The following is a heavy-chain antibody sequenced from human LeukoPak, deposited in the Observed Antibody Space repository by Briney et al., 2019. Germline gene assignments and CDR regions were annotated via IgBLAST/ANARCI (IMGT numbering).Heavy chain of an antibody. D-gene: IGHD3-22*01. CDR3: ARASSGSYYYFDY. J-gene: IGHJ4*02. CDR2: IYTSGST. V-gene: IGHV4-4*07. Sequence: SETLSLTCTVSGGSISSYSWNWIRQPAGKGLEWIGRIYTSGSTNYNPSLKSRVTMSVDMSKNQFSLKLSSVTAADTAIYYCARASSGSYYYFDYWGQGTLVTVSS. CDR1: GGSISSYS.